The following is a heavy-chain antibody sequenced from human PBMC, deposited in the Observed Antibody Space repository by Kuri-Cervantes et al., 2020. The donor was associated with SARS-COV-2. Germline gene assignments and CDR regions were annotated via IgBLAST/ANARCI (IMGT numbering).Heavy chain of an antibody. CDR3: AKDRSSGWYYFDY. CDR2: IKQDGSEK. D-gene: IGHD6-19*01. Sequence: GSLRLSCAASGFTFSSYWMSWVRQAPGKGLEWVANIKQDGSEKYYVDSVKGRFTISRDNSKNSLYLQMNSLRTEDTALYYCAKDRSSGWYYFDYWGQGTLVTVSS. J-gene: IGHJ4*02. V-gene: IGHV3-7*03. CDR1: GFTFSSYW.